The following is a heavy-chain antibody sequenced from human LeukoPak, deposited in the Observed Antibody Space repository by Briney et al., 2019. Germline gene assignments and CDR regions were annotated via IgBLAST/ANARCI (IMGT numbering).Heavy chain of an antibody. V-gene: IGHV4-34*01. D-gene: IGHD3-10*01. CDR2: INHSGST. J-gene: IGHJ1*01. CDR1: GGSFSGYY. Sequence: SETLSLTCAVYGGSFSGYYWSWIRQPPGKGLEWIGEINHSGSTNHNPSLKSRVTISLDTSKNQFSLKLSSVTAADTAVYYCARAWLGYFQHWGQGTLVTVSS. CDR3: ARAWLGYFQH.